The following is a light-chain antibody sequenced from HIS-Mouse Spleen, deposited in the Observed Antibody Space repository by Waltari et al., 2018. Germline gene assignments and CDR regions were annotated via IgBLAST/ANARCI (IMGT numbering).Light chain of an antibody. CDR1: SGSIASNY. CDR2: EDN. V-gene: IGLV6-57*04. CDR3: QSYDSSNQV. J-gene: IGLJ3*02. Sequence: NFMLTQPHSVSESPGKTVTISCTRSSGSIASNYVQWSQQRPGSAPTPVIYEDNQRPSGVPDRFSGSIASSSNSASLTISGLKTEDEADYYCQSYDSSNQVFGGGTKLTVL.